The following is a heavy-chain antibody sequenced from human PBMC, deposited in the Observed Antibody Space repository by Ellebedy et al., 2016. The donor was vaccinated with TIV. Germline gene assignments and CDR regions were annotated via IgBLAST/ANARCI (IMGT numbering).Heavy chain of an antibody. J-gene: IGHJ4*02. V-gene: IGHV1-69*05. CDR1: GGTFSSYA. CDR3: ATRPTHYYGSGSRRNFDY. D-gene: IGHD3-10*01. CDR2: IIPIFGTA. Sequence: SVKVSXXASGGTFSSYAISWVRQAPGQGLEWMGGIIPIFGTANYAQKFQGRVTITTDESTSTAYMELSSLRSEDTAVYYCATRPTHYYGSGSRRNFDYWGQGTLVTVSS.